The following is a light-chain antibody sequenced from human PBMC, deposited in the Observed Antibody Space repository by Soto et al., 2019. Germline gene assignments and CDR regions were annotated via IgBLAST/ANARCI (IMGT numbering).Light chain of an antibody. CDR1: QSVSSY. CDR2: DAS. CDR3: QQRSNWPPWFT. Sequence: EIVLTQSPATLSLSPGERATLSCRASQSVSSYLAWYQQKPGQAPRLLIYDASNRATGIPARFSGSGSGTDFTLTISSLEPEYFAVYYCQQRSNWPPWFTFGPGTKVDIK. J-gene: IGKJ3*01. V-gene: IGKV3-11*01.